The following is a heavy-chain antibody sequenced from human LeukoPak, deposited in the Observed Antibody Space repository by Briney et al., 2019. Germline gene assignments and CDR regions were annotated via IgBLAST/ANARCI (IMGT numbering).Heavy chain of an antibody. CDR2: IYYSGST. CDR3: ARYGSGSHNY. D-gene: IGHD3-10*01. V-gene: IGHV4-30-4*01. CDR1: GGSISSGDYY. J-gene: IGHJ4*02. Sequence: SQTLSFTGTVSGGSISSGDYYWSWIRQPPGKGLEWIGYIYYSGSTYYNPSLKSRVTISVDTSKNQFSLKLSSVTAADTAVYYCARYGSGSHNYWGQGTLVTVSS.